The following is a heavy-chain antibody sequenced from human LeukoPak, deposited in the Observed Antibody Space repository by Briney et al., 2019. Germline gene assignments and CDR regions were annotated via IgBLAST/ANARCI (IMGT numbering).Heavy chain of an antibody. Sequence: PSQTRYLTFAVSGGPISSGGYSWSWIRQPPGKGLEWIGYIYHSGSTYYNPSLKSRVTISVDRSKNQFSLKLSSVTAADTSVYYGARGSRSSTSGYFDFWGQGTLVTVSS. CDR1: GGPISSGGYS. CDR2: IYHSGST. J-gene: IGHJ4*02. CDR3: ARGSRSSTSGYFDF. V-gene: IGHV4-30-2*01. D-gene: IGHD2-2*01.